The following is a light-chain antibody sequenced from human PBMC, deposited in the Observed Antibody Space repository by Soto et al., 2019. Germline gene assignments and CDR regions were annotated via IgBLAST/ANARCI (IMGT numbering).Light chain of an antibody. CDR3: QQYYNGPIT. V-gene: IGKV1-33*01. Sequence: DMTMTKSPSSLSASLGDRVTITFQASQDIGNYLNWYQQRPGKAPKLLILDASSLDTGVPSRFSGSGSGTDFTFTISSLQSEDIATYYCQQYYNGPITFGQGTRLEIK. CDR2: DAS. J-gene: IGKJ5*01. CDR1: QDIGNY.